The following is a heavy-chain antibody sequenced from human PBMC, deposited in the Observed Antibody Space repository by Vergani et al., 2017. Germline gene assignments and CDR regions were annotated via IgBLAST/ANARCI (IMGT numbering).Heavy chain of an antibody. Sequence: EVQLVESGGGLVKPGGSLRLSCAASGFTFSSYSMNWVRQAPGKGLEWVSSISSSSSYIYYADSVKGRFTISRDNSKNTLYLQMNSLRAEDTAVYYCAKNFDYYDSSGYLPWGQGTLVTVSS. CDR3: AKNFDYYDSSGYLP. CDR2: ISSSSSYI. V-gene: IGHV3-21*04. CDR1: GFTFSSYS. D-gene: IGHD3-22*01. J-gene: IGHJ5*02.